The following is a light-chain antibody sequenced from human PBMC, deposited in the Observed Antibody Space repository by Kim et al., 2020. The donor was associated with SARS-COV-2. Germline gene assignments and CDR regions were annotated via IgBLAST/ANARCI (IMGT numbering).Light chain of an antibody. CDR3: QKYGSTWT. J-gene: IGKJ1*01. CDR2: GAS. V-gene: IGKV3-20*01. CDR1: QSVSSSH. Sequence: VSPGESATLSCRASQSVSSSHLAWYQQKPGQAPRLLIYGASTRATGIPDRFSGSGSGTDFTLTISRLEPEDFAVFYCQKYGSTWTFGQGTKVDIK.